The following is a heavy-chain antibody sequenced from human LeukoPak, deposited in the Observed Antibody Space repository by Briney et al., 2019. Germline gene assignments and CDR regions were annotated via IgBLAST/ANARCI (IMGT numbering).Heavy chain of an antibody. CDR1: AFTFSSYS. D-gene: IGHD6-13*01. Sequence: GGSLRLFCAASAFTFSSYSMNWVRQAPGEGLEWVSSISSSSSYIYYADSVKGRFTISRDNAKNSLYLQMNSLRAEDTAVYYCARDHSSSWYVRSLYYYYMDVWGKGTTVTVSS. V-gene: IGHV3-21*01. CDR3: ARDHSSSWYVRSLYYYYMDV. J-gene: IGHJ6*03. CDR2: ISSSSSYI.